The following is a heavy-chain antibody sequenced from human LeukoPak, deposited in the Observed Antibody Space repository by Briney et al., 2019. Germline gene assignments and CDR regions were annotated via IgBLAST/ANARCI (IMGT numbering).Heavy chain of an antibody. Sequence: GWALTLSYSASRFPLSSYAMHWIGQAPGKGLKYVPRISNNGGSTYYADSVKGRFTISRDNSKNTLLLQMSSLRSEDTAVYYCVKDSSSWYGGEYFDYWGQGTLVTVSS. D-gene: IGHD6-13*01. CDR3: VKDSSSWYGGEYFDY. V-gene: IGHV3-64D*06. CDR1: RFPLSSYA. J-gene: IGHJ4*02. CDR2: ISNNGGST.